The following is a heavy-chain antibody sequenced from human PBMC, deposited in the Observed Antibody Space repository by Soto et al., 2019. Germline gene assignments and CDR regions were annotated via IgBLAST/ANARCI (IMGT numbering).Heavy chain of an antibody. V-gene: IGHV3-23*01. CDR2: ISGSGDST. Sequence: PRLSCAASGFTFSTYAMIWVRQAPGKGLEWVSAISGSGDSTYYADSVKGRFTISRDNSKNTLYLQMSSLRAEDTAIYYCAKDSFINLRGYDSYWGQGTLVTVSS. CDR3: AKDSFINLRGYDSY. CDR1: GFTFSTYA. D-gene: IGHD5-12*01. J-gene: IGHJ4*02.